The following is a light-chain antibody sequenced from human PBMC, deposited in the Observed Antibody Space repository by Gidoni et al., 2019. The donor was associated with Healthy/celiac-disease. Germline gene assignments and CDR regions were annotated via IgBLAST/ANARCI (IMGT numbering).Light chain of an antibody. J-gene: IGLJ3*02. CDR1: SSNIGSNP. CDR3: AAWDDSLNGLWV. CDR2: RTN. V-gene: IGLV1-44*01. Sequence: QSVLTQPPSASGTPGQRVTISCSGSSSNIGSNPVNWYQQLPGTAPKLLIYRTNQRPSGVPDRFSGSKSGTSASLAISGLQSEDEADYYCAAWDDSLNGLWVFGGGTKLTVL.